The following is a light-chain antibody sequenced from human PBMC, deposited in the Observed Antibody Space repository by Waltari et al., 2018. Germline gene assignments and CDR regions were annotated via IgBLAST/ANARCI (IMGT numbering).Light chain of an antibody. J-gene: IGKJ3*01. CDR3: QQYSDWPPGT. V-gene: IGKV3-15*01. CDR2: ATS. CDR1: QSISNT. Sequence: EIVMTQSPATLSVSPGERATLSCRASQSISNTSAWYQQKPGQAPRLLVYATSARATGVPARFSGSGSGTEFTLTINSLQSEDFAVYYCQQYSDWPPGTFGPGTKVDIK.